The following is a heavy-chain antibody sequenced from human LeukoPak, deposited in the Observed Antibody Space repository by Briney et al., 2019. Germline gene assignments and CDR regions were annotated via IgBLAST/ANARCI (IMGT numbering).Heavy chain of an antibody. CDR3: AREQWLVLSRYYYYYGMDV. CDR1: GYTFTSYY. D-gene: IGHD6-19*01. J-gene: IGHJ6*02. CDR2: INPSGGST. V-gene: IGHV1-46*01. Sequence: GASVKVSCKASGYTFTSYYMHWVRQAPGQGLEWMGIINPSGGSTSYAQKFQGRVTMTRDTSTSTVYMELSSLRSEDTAVYYCAREQWLVLSRYYYYYGMDVWGQGTTVTVSS.